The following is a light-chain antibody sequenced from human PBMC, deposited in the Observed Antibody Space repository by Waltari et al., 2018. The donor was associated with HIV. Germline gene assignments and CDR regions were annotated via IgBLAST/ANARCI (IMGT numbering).Light chain of an antibody. CDR2: EVS. V-gene: IGLV2-23*02. CDR3: CSYARSGIP. Sequence: QPALTQPSSVSGSFGQSTTISCTGTSSYVGSYNLVSWYQYHPGKAPKLIIYEVSKRPSGVSNRFSGSKSGNTASLTVSGRQAEDEAHYYCCSYARSGIPFGGGTKLTVL. J-gene: IGLJ2*01. CDR1: SSYVGSYNL.